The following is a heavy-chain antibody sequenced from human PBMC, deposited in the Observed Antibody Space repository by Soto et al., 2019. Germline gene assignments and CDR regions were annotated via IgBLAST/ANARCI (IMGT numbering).Heavy chain of an antibody. Sequence: QVQLQQWGAGLLKPSETLSLTCAVYGGSFSGYYWSWIRQPPGKGLEWIGEINHSESTNYNPSLKSRVTISVDTSKNHFSLKMSSVTAADTAVYYCARRVRRYQPLSSGAFDIWGQGTMVTVSS. CDR1: GGSFSGYY. D-gene: IGHD2-2*01. V-gene: IGHV4-34*01. CDR2: INHSEST. J-gene: IGHJ3*02. CDR3: ARRVRRYQPLSSGAFDI.